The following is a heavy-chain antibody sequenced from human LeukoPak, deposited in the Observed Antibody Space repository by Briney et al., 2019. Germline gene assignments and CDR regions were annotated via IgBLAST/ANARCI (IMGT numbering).Heavy chain of an antibody. Sequence: PSETLSLTCTVSGGSISSYYWSWIRRPAGKGLEWIGRIYTSGSTNYNPSLKSRVTMSVDTSKNQFSLKLSSVTAADTAVYYCASSAVVVISHEYFQHWGQGTLVTVSS. D-gene: IGHD3-22*01. CDR2: IYTSGST. J-gene: IGHJ1*01. V-gene: IGHV4-4*07. CDR3: ASSAVVVISHEYFQH. CDR1: GGSISSYY.